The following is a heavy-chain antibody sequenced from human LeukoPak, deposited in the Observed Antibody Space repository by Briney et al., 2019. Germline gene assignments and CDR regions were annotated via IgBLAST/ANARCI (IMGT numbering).Heavy chain of an antibody. D-gene: IGHD5-24*01. CDR1: GLSVSYNY. V-gene: IGHV3-48*01. CDR2: ISSSSSTI. J-gene: IGHJ4*02. CDR3: ARDTDGYNSY. Sequence: GGSLRLSCAGSGLSVSYNYMTWVRQAPGKGLEWVSYISSSSSTIYYADSVKGRFTISRDNAKNSLYLQMNSLRAEDTAVYYCARDTDGYNSYWGQGTLVTVSS.